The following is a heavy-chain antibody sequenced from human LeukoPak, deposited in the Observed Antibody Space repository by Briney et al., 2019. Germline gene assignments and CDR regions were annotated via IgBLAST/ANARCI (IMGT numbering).Heavy chain of an antibody. V-gene: IGHV3-21*01. D-gene: IGHD2-15*01. CDR3: ASLVVVAVDYPNDAFDI. CDR1: GFTFSTYT. Sequence: GGSLRLSCVASGFTFSTYTMVWVRQAPGKGLEWVSSISSSSSYIFNADSVKGRFTISRDNAKNSLYLQMSSLRAEDTAVYYCASLVVVAVDYPNDAFDIRGQGTMVTVSS. CDR2: ISSSSSYI. J-gene: IGHJ3*02.